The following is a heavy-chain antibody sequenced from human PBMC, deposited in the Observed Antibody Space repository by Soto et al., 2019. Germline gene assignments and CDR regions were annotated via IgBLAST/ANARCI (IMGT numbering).Heavy chain of an antibody. V-gene: IGHV3-23*01. CDR2: ISGSGGST. CDR1: GFTFSSYA. Sequence: GGSLRLSCAASGFTFSSYAMSWVRQAPGKGLEWVSAISGSGGSTYYADSVKGRFTISRDNSKNTLYLQMNSLRAEDTAVYYCAKPVGSGSSSSSVDYWGQGTLVTVSS. CDR3: AKPVGSGSSSSSVDY. D-gene: IGHD6-6*01. J-gene: IGHJ4*02.